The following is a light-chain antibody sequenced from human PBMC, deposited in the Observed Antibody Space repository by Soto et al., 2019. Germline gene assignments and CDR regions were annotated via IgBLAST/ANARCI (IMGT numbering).Light chain of an antibody. CDR1: QSVSNN. Sequence: EIVLTQSPGTLSLSPGERATLSCRASQSVSNNYLAWYQQKPGQAPRLLIYGASTRATGIPDRFSGSGSGTEFTLTISRLQSEDFAVYYCQKYNHWPPITFGQGTRLEIK. V-gene: IGKV3-15*01. CDR2: GAS. J-gene: IGKJ5*01. CDR3: QKYNHWPPIT.